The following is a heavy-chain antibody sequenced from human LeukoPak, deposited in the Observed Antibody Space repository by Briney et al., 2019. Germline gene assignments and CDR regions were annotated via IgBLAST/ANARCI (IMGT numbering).Heavy chain of an antibody. CDR3: ARGDIVVVPAATYYYYYGMDV. V-gene: IGHV1-18*01. CDR2: ISAYNGNT. D-gene: IGHD2-2*01. J-gene: IGHJ6*02. Sequence: ASVKVSCKASGYTFTSYGISWVRQAPGQGLEWMGWISAYNGNTNYAQKLQGRVTMTTDTSTSTDYMELRSLRSDDTAVYYCARGDIVVVPAATYYYYYGMDVWGQGTTVTVSS. CDR1: GYTFTSYG.